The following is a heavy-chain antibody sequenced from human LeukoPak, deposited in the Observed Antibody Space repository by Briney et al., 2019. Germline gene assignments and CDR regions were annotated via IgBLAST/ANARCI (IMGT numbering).Heavy chain of an antibody. CDR2: IYYSGST. J-gene: IGHJ6*02. V-gene: IGHV4-59*12. CDR3: ARLLPLQGGDV. CDR1: GGSISSYY. Sequence: SETLSLTCTVSGGSISSYYWSWIRQPPGKGLEWIGYIYYSGSTNYNPSLKSRVTISLDTSNNQFSLKLSSVTAADTAVYYCARLLPLQGGDVWGQGTTVTVSS. D-gene: IGHD2-15*01.